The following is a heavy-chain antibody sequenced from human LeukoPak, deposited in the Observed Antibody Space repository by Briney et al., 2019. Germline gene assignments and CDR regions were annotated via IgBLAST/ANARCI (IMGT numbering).Heavy chain of an antibody. CDR2: IYSGGST. V-gene: IGHV3-66*04. D-gene: IGHD6-19*01. CDR3: ARHNTGYSDSSGGYYFDY. J-gene: IGHJ4*02. CDR1: GFTVSSNY. Sequence: GGSLRLSCAASGFTVSSNYMSWVRQAPGKGLEWVSVIYSGGSTYYADSVEGRFTISRDNSKNTLYLQMNSLRAEDTAVYYCARHNTGYSDSSGGYYFDYWGQGTLVTVSS.